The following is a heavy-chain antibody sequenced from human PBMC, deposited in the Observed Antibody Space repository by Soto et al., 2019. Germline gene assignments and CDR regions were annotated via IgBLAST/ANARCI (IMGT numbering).Heavy chain of an antibody. CDR1: GGSISSHNW. V-gene: IGHV4-4*02. D-gene: IGHD7-27*01. CDR3: ARTGETKTYYYYYMDV. Sequence: QVQLQESGPGLVKPSGTLSLTCAVSGGSISSHNWWSWVRQPPGKGLEWIGDIYHSGNTNYHPSLKSRVTISVDQSKNQFSLKPSSVTAADTAVYYCARTGETKTYYYYYMDVWGKGTTVTVS. CDR2: IYHSGNT. J-gene: IGHJ6*03.